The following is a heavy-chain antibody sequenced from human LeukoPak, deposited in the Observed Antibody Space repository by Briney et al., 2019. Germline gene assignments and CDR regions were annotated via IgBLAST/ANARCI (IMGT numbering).Heavy chain of an antibody. V-gene: IGHV3-53*01. CDR3: ARGDDSGYYDYFDY. Sequence: GGSLRLSCAAPRFTVDSNYLSWVRQAPGKGLEWVSTIYTGGNTYYAASVKGRFTISRDFSKNTVFLHMNSLRAEDTAMYYCARGDDSGYYDYFDYWGQGALVTVSS. D-gene: IGHD3-22*01. J-gene: IGHJ4*02. CDR2: IYTGGNT. CDR1: RFTVDSNY.